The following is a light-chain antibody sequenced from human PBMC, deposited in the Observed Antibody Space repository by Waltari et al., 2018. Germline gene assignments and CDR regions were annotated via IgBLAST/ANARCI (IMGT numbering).Light chain of an antibody. J-gene: IGLJ2*01. CDR3: CSDVGSSVF. CDR1: NSNVGSYNL. Sequence: QSALTQPASVSGSPGQSITISCTGFNSNVGSYNLVSWYQKHPGKAPKVLIYEGNRRPSGVSHRFSGSKSDNTASLTLSGLQAEDEADYYCCSDVGSSVFFGGGTKLTVL. CDR2: EGN. V-gene: IGLV2-23*03.